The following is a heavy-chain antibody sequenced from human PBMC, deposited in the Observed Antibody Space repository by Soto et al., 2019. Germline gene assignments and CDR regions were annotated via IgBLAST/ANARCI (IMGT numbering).Heavy chain of an antibody. V-gene: IGHV3-33*01. J-gene: IGHJ4*02. CDR2: IWDDGSNK. CDR1: GFTFSNYG. Sequence: QVQLVESGGGVVQPGRSLRLSCVASGFTFSNYGMHWVRQAPGKGLEWVTTIWDDGSNKYYADSVKGRFTISRDNAKDTLYLQMNSLRAEDTAVYYCAREATEYYCDYWGQGTLVTVSS. CDR3: AREATEYYCDY.